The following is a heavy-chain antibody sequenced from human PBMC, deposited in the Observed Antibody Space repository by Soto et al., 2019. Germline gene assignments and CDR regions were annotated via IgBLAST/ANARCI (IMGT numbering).Heavy chain of an antibody. J-gene: IGHJ6*02. CDR1: GGTFSSYA. CDR2: IIPIFGTA. V-gene: IGHV1-69*01. D-gene: IGHD1-7*01. Sequence: QVQLVQSGAEVKKPGSSVKVSCKASGGTFSSYAISWVRQAPGQGLEWMGGIIPIFGTANYAQKFQGRVTITADESTSTAYRELSSLRSEDTAVYYCAAGRGNYWSYYYYGMDVWGQGTTVTVSS. CDR3: AAGRGNYWSYYYYGMDV.